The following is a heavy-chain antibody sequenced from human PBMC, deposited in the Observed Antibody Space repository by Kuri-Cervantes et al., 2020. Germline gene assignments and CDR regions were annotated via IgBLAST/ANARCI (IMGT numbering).Heavy chain of an antibody. CDR1: GFTFDDYA. CDR2: TSYDGSNK. V-gene: IGHV3-30-3*01. J-gene: IGHJ4*02. CDR3: ARGEVVIADLDY. D-gene: IGHD3-22*01. Sequence: GESLKISCAASGFTFDDYAMHWVRQAPGKGLEWVAVTSYDGSNKYYADSVKGRFTISRDNSKNTLYLQMNSLRAEDTAVYYCARGEVVIADLDYWGQGTLVTVSS.